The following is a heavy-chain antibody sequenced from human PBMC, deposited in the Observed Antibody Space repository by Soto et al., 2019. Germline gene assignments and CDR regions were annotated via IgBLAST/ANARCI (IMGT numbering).Heavy chain of an antibody. V-gene: IGHV1-2*04. D-gene: IGHD5-12*01. J-gene: IGHJ2*01. CDR1: GYTFTGYY. CDR3: ARGTPITYWYFDL. Sequence: QVQLVQSGAEVKKPGASVKVSCKASGYTFTGYYMHWVRQAPGQGLEWMGWINPNSGGTNYAQKFQGWVPMTRAPSISTAYMELSRLRSDDTAVYYCARGTPITYWYFDLWGRGTLVTVSS. CDR2: INPNSGGT.